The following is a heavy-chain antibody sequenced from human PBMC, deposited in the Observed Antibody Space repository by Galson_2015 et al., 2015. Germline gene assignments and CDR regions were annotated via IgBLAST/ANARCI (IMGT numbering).Heavy chain of an antibody. CDR1: GYSFTSYW. CDR3: ARQGASSQGWFDP. Sequence: QSGAEVKKPGESLKISCMGSGYSFTSYWIGWVSQMPGKGLEWMGIINPGDSYTKYSPSFPGQVPISADKSISIAYLRWSSLKASYTALYYCARQGASSQGWFDPWGQGTLVTVSS. V-gene: IGHV5-51*01. D-gene: IGHD1-26*01. CDR2: INPGDSYT. J-gene: IGHJ5*02.